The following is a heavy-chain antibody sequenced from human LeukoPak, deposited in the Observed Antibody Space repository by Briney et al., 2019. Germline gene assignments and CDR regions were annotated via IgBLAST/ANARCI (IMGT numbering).Heavy chain of an antibody. Sequence: ASVKVSCKVSGYTLTELSMHWVRQAPGKGLEWMGGFDPEDGERIYAQKFQGRVTMTEDTSTDTAYMELSSLRSEDTAVYYCATHFRWGYCSSTSCSPPGYWGQGTLVTVSS. CDR3: ATHFRWGYCSSTSCSPPGY. CDR2: FDPEDGER. V-gene: IGHV1-24*01. J-gene: IGHJ4*02. CDR1: GYTLTELS. D-gene: IGHD2-2*01.